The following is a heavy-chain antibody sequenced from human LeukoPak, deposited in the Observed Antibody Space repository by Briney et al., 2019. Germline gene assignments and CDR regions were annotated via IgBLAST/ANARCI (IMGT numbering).Heavy chain of an antibody. J-gene: IGHJ6*03. CDR1: GFTFSSYG. Sequence: GRSLRLSCAASGFTFSSYGMHWVRQAPGKGLEWVAVISYDGSNKYYADSVKGRFTISRDNSKNTLYLQMNSLRAEDTAVYYCARVREGVGSMDVWGKGTTVTISS. CDR3: ARVREGVGSMDV. CDR2: ISYDGSNK. D-gene: IGHD1-26*01. V-gene: IGHV3-30*03.